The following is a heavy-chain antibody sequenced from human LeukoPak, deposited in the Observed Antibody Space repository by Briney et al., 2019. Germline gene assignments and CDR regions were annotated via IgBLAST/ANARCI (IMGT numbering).Heavy chain of an antibody. Sequence: SVKVSCKASGGTFSSYAISWVRQAPGQGLEWMGGIIPIFGTANYAQKFQGRVTITADESTSTAYIELSSLRSEDTAVYYCARVISRVPYTIFGVVKYGYFDYWGQGTLVTVSS. CDR3: ARVISRVPYTIFGVVKYGYFDY. CDR2: IIPIFGTA. CDR1: GGTFSSYA. D-gene: IGHD3-3*01. V-gene: IGHV1-69*13. J-gene: IGHJ4*02.